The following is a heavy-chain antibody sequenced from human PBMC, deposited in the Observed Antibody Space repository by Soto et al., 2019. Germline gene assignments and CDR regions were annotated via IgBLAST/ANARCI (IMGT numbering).Heavy chain of an antibody. D-gene: IGHD1-1*01. J-gene: IGHJ4*02. CDR3: ARDPTTGSPYFDY. Sequence: QVQLVQSGAEVKKPGSSVKVSCKASGCTFISSAISWVRQAPGQGLEWMGGIIPIFCTANYAQKFQGRVTITADESTSTAYMERSSLRAEDTAVYYCARDPTTGSPYFDYWGQGTMVTVSS. CDR1: GCTFISSA. CDR2: IIPIFCTA. V-gene: IGHV1-69*12.